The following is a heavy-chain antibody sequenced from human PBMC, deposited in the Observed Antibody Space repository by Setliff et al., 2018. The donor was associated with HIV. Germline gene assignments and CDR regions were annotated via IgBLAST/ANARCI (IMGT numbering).Heavy chain of an antibody. D-gene: IGHD4-17*01. CDR2: INYSETT. Sequence: KTSETLSLTCAVYGGSFTAYYWSWVRQAPGKGLEWIGEINYSETTNYNPSLKSRVAMSIDIAKKQFYLKLRSVTAADTAVYYCARQHGDYALASWGRGTLVTVS. V-gene: IGHV4-34*01. CDR1: GGSFTAYY. J-gene: IGHJ5*01. CDR3: ARQHGDYALAS.